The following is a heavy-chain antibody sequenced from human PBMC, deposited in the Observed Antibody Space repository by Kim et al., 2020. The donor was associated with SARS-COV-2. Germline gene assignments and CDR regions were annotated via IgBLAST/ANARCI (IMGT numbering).Heavy chain of an antibody. CDR1: GFTFGDYA. Sequence: GGSLRLSCAASGFTFGDYAMHWVRQAPGKGLEWVSGISWNSGSIGYADSVKGRFTISRYNAKNSLYLQMNSLRAEDTALYYCAKSRLTMVRGVIIWGAFEIWGQGTMVTVSS. J-gene: IGHJ3*02. CDR3: AKSRLTMVRGVIIWGAFEI. V-gene: IGHV3-9*01. D-gene: IGHD3-10*01. CDR2: ISWNSGSI.